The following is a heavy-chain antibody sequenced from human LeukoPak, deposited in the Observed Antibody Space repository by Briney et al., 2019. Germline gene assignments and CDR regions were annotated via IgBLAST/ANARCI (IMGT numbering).Heavy chain of an antibody. J-gene: IGHJ4*02. CDR3: AREYCSSTSCYAPDFDY. V-gene: IGHV3-11*04. CDR1: GFTFSDYY. Sequence: GGSLRLSCAASGFTFSDYYMSWIRQAPGKGLEWVSYISSSGSTIYYADSVKGRFTIPRDNAKHSLYLQMNSLRAEDTAVYYCAREYCSSTSCYAPDFDYWGQGTLVTVSS. D-gene: IGHD2-2*01. CDR2: ISSSGSTI.